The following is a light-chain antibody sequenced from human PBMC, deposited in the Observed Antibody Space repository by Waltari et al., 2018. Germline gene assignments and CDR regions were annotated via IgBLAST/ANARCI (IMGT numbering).Light chain of an antibody. J-gene: IGKJ4*01. CDR2: DAS. CDR3: QQYTNWPLT. V-gene: IGKV3D-15*01. Sequence: EIVLTQSPATLSVSPGERATLSCWASQSIRSTLAWYQQKPGQAPRLLIYDASTRATGIPGGCSGSGSGTYFPLTISSLQSEDFAVYYCQQYTNWPLTFGGGTKVEI. CDR1: QSIRST.